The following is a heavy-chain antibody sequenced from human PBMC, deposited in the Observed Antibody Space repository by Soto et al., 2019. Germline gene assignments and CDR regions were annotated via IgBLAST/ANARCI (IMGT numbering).Heavy chain of an antibody. V-gene: IGHV3-48*02. D-gene: IGHD6-19*01. CDR3: ARLAVAGKNYYYYYGMDV. CDR1: GFTFSNYG. CDR2: ISSSSSTI. J-gene: IGHJ6*02. Sequence: GGSRRLSCEASGFTFSNYGINWVRQAPGKGLEWVSHISSSSSTIYYAESVKGRFTISRDNAKNSLYLQMNSLRDEDTAVYYCARLAVAGKNYYYYYGMDVWGQGTTVTVSS.